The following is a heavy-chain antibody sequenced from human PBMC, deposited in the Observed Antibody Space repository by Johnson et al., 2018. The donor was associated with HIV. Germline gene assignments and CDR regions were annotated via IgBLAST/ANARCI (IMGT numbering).Heavy chain of an antibody. CDR3: ARFPPGERDDAFDI. CDR2: ISYDGSNK. D-gene: IGHD1-26*01. CDR1: GFTFSSYA. J-gene: IGHJ3*02. Sequence: QMQLVESGGGVVQPGGSLRLSCAASGFTFSSYAMHWVRQAPGKGLEWVAVISYDGSNKYYADSVKGRFTISRDKSKNTLYLQMNSLRAEDTAVYYCARFPPGERDDAFDIWGQGTMVTVSS. V-gene: IGHV3-30-3*01.